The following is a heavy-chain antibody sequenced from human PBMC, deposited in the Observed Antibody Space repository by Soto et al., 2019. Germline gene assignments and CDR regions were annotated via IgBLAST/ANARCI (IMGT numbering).Heavy chain of an antibody. V-gene: IGHV1-69*01. CDR1: GGTFSSYA. J-gene: IGHJ6*02. D-gene: IGHD2-2*01. CDR2: NIPISGTA. Sequence: QVQLVQSGAEVKKPGSSVKVSCKASGGTFSSYAISWVRQAPGQGLEWMGGNIPISGTANYAQKFQGRVTITADECTSTAYIELSSLRSEDTSVYYCASSQGSSTSLEIYYFYYYGMDVWGQGTTVTVS. CDR3: ASSQGSSTSLEIYYFYYYGMDV.